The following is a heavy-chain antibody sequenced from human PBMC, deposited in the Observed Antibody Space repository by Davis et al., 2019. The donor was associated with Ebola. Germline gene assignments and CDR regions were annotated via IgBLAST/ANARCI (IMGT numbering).Heavy chain of an antibody. CDR1: GDSFSTHW. CDR2: IFTGDSDT. CDR3: ATLRRTVTGMDDAFDI. Sequence: GESLKISCQDSGDSFSTHWIGWVRQMPGKGLEWMGIIFTGDSDTRYSPSFRGQVTISADNSITTAYLQWSNLKASDTAMYYCATLRRTVTGMDDAFDIWGQGTMVTVS. V-gene: IGHV5-51*01. J-gene: IGHJ3*02. D-gene: IGHD4-11*01.